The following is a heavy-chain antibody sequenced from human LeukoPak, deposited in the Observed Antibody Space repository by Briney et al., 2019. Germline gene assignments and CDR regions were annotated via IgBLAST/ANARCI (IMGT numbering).Heavy chain of an antibody. Sequence: GGSLRLSCAASGFTFSSYAMRWVRQAPGKGLEWVAVISYDGSNKYYADSVKGRFTISRDNSKNTLYLQMNSLRAEDTAVYYCASPALVFRHYFDYWGQGTLVTVSS. J-gene: IGHJ4*02. V-gene: IGHV3-30-3*01. D-gene: IGHD3-3*01. CDR1: GFTFSSYA. CDR2: ISYDGSNK. CDR3: ASPALVFRHYFDY.